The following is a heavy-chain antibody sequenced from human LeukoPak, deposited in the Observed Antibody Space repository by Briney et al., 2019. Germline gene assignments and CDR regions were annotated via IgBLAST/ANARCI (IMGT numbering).Heavy chain of an antibody. CDR3: ATGYSSTWYYFDY. D-gene: IGHD6-13*01. J-gene: IGHJ4*02. Sequence: SETLSLTCAVYGGSFSGYYWSWIRQPPGKGLEWIGEINHSGSTNYNPSLKSRVTISVDTSKNQFSLKLASVTAADTAVYYCATGYSSTWYYFDYWGQGTLVTVSS. CDR1: GGSFSGYY. CDR2: INHSGST. V-gene: IGHV4-34*01.